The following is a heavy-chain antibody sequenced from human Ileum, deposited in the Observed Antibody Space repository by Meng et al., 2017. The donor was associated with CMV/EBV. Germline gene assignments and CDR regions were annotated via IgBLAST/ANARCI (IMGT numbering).Heavy chain of an antibody. D-gene: IGHD1-26*01. CDR3: TRGYSRIDIYAFDI. Sequence: GCIFRGHYIDRVRQAPGEGLEWIGRISKKSDGDTTEYAAPVKDRFVITRDDSQSSVYLHMNSLKIENTAVYHCTRGYSRIDIYAFDIWGQGTMVTVSS. CDR1: GCIFRGHY. V-gene: IGHV3-72*01. CDR2: ISKKSDGDTT. J-gene: IGHJ3*02.